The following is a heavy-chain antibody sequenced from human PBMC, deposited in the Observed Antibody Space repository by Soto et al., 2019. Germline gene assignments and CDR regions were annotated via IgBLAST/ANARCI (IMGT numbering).Heavy chain of an antibody. V-gene: IGHV3-21*01. D-gene: IGHD1-1*01. J-gene: IGHJ4*02. CDR1: GFTFSSYS. CDR2: ISSSSSYI. CDR3: ARGRGWLQLRGAY. Sequence: EVQLVESGGGLVKPGGSLRLSCAASGFTFSSYSMNWVRQAPGKGLEWVSSISSSSSYIYYADSVKGRFTISRDNAKNSLYLQMNRLRAEDTAVYYCARGRGWLQLRGAYWGQGTLVTVSS.